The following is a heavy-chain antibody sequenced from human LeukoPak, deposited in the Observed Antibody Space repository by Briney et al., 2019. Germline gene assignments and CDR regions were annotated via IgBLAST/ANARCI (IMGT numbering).Heavy chain of an antibody. CDR1: GFTFTSSA. CDR2: IVVGSGNT. D-gene: IGHD6-19*01. CDR3: AADSAVAGTGIGNFDY. Sequence: SVKVSCKASGFTFTSSAVQWVRQARGQRLEWIGWIVVGSGNTNYAQKFQERVTVTRDMSTSTAYMELSSLRSEDTAVYYCAADSAVAGTGIGNFDYWGQGTLVTVSS. V-gene: IGHV1-58*01. J-gene: IGHJ4*02.